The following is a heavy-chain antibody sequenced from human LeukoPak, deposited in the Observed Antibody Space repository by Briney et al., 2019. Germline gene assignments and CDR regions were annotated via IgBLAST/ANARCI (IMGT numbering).Heavy chain of an antibody. Sequence: ASVKVSCKASGGTFSSYVISWVRQAPGQGLEWMGGIIPIFGTANYAQKFQGRVTITADESTSTAYMELSSLRSEDTAVYYCARDDWELPHAFDIWGQGTMVTVSS. V-gene: IGHV1-69*13. CDR1: GGTFSSYV. CDR2: IIPIFGTA. D-gene: IGHD1-26*01. CDR3: ARDDWELPHAFDI. J-gene: IGHJ3*02.